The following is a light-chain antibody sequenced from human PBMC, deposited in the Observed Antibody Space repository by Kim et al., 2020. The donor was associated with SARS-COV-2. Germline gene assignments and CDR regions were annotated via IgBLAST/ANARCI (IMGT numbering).Light chain of an antibody. CDR3: SSYTSSSTYV. Sequence: QSALTQPASVSGSPGQSITISCTGTSSDVGGYNYVSWYPQHPGKAPKLMIYYVSKRPSGVSNRFSGSKSGNTASLTISGLQAEDEADYYCSSYTSSSTYVFGTGTKVTVL. CDR1: SSDVGGYNY. CDR2: YVS. V-gene: IGLV2-14*01. J-gene: IGLJ1*01.